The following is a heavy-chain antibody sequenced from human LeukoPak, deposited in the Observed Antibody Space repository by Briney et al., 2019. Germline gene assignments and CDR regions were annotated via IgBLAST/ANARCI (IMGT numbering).Heavy chain of an antibody. J-gene: IGHJ4*02. Sequence: ASEKVSCKASGYTFTSYYMHWVRQAPGQGLEWMGIVYASVVHTGSEQKFQGRVTMTSDTSTGTVSMEPRSLRSEHTAVYYCVRNTLDTAVGAVVDYWGQGTLVTVFS. CDR1: GYTFTSYY. CDR3: VRNTLDTAVGAVVDY. V-gene: IGHV1-46*03. D-gene: IGHD5-18*01. CDR2: VYASVVHT.